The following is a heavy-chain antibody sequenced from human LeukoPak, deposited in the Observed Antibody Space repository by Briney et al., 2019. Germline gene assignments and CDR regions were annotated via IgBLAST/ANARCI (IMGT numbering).Heavy chain of an antibody. J-gene: IGHJ6*01. CDR1: GFTFSSYW. V-gene: IGHV3-7*01. CDR3: ARVLGCTNGVCYDYYYYGMDV. D-gene: IGHD2-8*01. CDR2: IKLDGSEK. Sequence: GGSLRLSCAASGFTFSSYWMSWVRQAPGKGLEWVANIKLDGSEKYYVDSVKGRFTISRDNAKNSLYLQMNSLRAEDTAVYYCARVLGCTNGVCYDYYYYGMDVWGQGTTVTVSS.